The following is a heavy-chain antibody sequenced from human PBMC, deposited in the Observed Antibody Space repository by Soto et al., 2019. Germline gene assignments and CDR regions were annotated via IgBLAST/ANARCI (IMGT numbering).Heavy chain of an antibody. CDR2: INHSGTI. D-gene: IGHD2-21*02. Sequence: PSETLSLTCAVYGGSFSVYYWTWILQPPGKGLEWIGEINHSGTINFNPSLKSRLTISLDTSKKHFFLKLSSVTDADTAAYYCARADRTLVTSYSLDVWGQGTTVTVSS. J-gene: IGHJ6*02. V-gene: IGHV4-34*01. CDR1: GGSFSVYY. CDR3: ARADRTLVTSYSLDV.